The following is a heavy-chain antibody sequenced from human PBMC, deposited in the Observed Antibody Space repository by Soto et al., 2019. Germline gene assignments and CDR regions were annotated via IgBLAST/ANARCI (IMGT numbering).Heavy chain of an antibody. D-gene: IGHD6-6*01. CDR2: ISGSGGST. J-gene: IGHJ4*02. CDR3: AKDSIYSSSSGFDY. V-gene: IGHV3-23*01. CDR1: GFTFSSYA. Sequence: PGGSLRLSRAASGFTFSSYAMSWVRQAPGKGLEWVSAISGSGGSTYYADSVKGRFTISRDNSKNTLYLQMNSLRAEDTAVYYCAKDSIYSSSSGFDYWGQGTLVTVSS.